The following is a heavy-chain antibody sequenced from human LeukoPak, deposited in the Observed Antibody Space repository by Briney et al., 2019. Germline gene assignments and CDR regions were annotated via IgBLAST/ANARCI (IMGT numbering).Heavy chain of an antibody. J-gene: IGHJ6*02. CDR1: GYTFTCYD. Sequence: GASVKVSFKASGYTFTCYDINWVRQGPGPGLGWMGWMNPNSGNTGYAQKVQGRGTITRNTSISTAYMELSSLRSEDTAVYYCARGRGSYAYFDGMDVWGQGTTVTVSS. V-gene: IGHV1-8*01. CDR2: MNPNSGNT. D-gene: IGHD5-18*01. CDR3: ARGRGSYAYFDGMDV.